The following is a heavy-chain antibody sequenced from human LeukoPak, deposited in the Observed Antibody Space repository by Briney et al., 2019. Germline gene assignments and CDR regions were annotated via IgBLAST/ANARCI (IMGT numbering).Heavy chain of an antibody. V-gene: IGHV1-46*01. Sequence: ASVKVSCKASVYSFISYNMHWVRQAPGQGLDWMGIINLRDGIRTYAQKFQGRVTMTGDTSTSTFHMELSSMRIEDTAVYYCARDNTNWSFDYWGQGTLVTVSS. CDR3: ARDNTNWSFDY. CDR1: VYSFISYN. J-gene: IGHJ4*02. D-gene: IGHD1-1*01. CDR2: INLRDGIR.